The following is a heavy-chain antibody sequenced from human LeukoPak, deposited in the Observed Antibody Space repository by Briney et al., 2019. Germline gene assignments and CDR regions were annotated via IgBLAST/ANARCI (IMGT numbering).Heavy chain of an antibody. CDR1: GGSISSYY. J-gene: IGHJ4*02. CDR2: IYYSGST. V-gene: IGHV4-59*01. CDR3: ARGPDYYGSSGYYFYFDY. D-gene: IGHD3-22*01. Sequence: SETLSLTCTVSGGSISSYYWSWIRQPPGKGLEWIGYIYYSGSTNYNPSLKSRVTISVDTSKNQFSLKLSSVTAADTAVYYCARGPDYYGSSGYYFYFDYWGQGTLVTVSS.